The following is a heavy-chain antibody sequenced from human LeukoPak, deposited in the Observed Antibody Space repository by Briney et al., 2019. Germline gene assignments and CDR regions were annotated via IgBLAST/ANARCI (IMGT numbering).Heavy chain of an antibody. CDR2: INPNSGGT. CDR3: ARGPSSWYGEFDY. D-gene: IGHD6-13*01. V-gene: IGHV1-2*04. Sequence: GASVKVSCKASGYTFTGYYMHWVRQAPGQWLEWMGWINPNSGGTNYAQKFQGWVTMTRDTSISTAYMELSRLRSDDTAVYYCARGPSSWYGEFDYWGQGTLVTVSS. J-gene: IGHJ4*02. CDR1: GYTFTGYY.